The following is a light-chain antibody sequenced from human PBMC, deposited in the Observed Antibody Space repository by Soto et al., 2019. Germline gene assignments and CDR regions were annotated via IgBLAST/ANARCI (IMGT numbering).Light chain of an antibody. CDR1: QSISNN. J-gene: IGKJ1*01. CDR2: GAS. Sequence: MTQSPSTLSASVGDRVTITCRASQSISNNLAWYHQRPGQAPRLLIYGASTRATGIPARFSGSGSGTEFTLTISSLQSEDFAVYYCQQYNNWWTFGQGTRVEIK. CDR3: QQYNNWWT. V-gene: IGKV3-15*01.